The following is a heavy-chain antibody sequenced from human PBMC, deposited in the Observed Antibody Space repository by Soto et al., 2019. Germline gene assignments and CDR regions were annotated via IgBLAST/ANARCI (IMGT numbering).Heavy chain of an antibody. CDR1: VYTLTGDF. D-gene: IGHD3-3*01. Sequence: ASVRVCFQASVYTLTGDFIHWVRHAPRQGLEWVGYINPNSGATKYAPRFQGRVTMTSDTSIRTAYMDLSNLRSDDTAVYYCARGGGTILAPLPWAPAILVTVSS. V-gene: IGHV1-2*02. CDR2: INPNSGAT. CDR3: ARGGGTILAPLP. J-gene: IGHJ5*02.